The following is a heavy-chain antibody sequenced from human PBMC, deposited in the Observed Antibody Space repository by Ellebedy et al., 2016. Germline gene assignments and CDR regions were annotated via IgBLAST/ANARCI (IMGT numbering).Heavy chain of an antibody. V-gene: IGHV4-34*01. D-gene: IGHD1-26*01. CDR3: ARARIVGATIRD. Sequence: GSLRLXXAVYGGSFSGYYWSWIRQPPGKGLEWIGEINHSGSTNYNPSLKSRVTISVDTSKNQFSLKLSSVTAADTAVYYCARARIVGATIRDWGQGTLVTVSS. CDR2: INHSGST. CDR1: GGSFSGYY. J-gene: IGHJ4*02.